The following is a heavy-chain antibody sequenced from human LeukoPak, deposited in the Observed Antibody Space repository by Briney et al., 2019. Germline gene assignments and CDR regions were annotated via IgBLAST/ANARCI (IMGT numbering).Heavy chain of an antibody. CDR1: GYTFTSYG. Sequence: GASVKVSCKASGYTFTSYGISWVRQAPGQGLEWMGWISAYNGNTKYAQKLQGRVTMTTDTSTSTAYMELRSLRSDDTAVYYCARDLGGYDILTGYLGNWFDPWGQGTLVTVSS. J-gene: IGHJ5*02. V-gene: IGHV1-18*04. CDR3: ARDLGGYDILTGYLGNWFDP. D-gene: IGHD3-9*01. CDR2: ISAYNGNT.